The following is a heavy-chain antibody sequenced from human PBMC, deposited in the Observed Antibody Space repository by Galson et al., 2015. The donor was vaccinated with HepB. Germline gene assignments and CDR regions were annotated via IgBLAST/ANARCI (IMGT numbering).Heavy chain of an antibody. CDR3: AREAIAAAGRYYYYGMDV. CDR2: MNPNSGNT. CDR1: GYTFTSYD. Sequence: SVKVSCKASGYTFTSYDINWVRQATGQGLEWMGWMNPNSGNTGYAQKFQGRVTMTRNTSISTAYMELSSLRSEDTAVYYCAREAIAAAGRYYYYGMDVWGQGTTVTVSS. V-gene: IGHV1-8*01. D-gene: IGHD6-13*01. J-gene: IGHJ6*02.